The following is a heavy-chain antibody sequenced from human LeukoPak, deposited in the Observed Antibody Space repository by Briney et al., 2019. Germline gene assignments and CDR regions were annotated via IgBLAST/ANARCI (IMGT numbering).Heavy chain of an antibody. J-gene: IGHJ4*02. V-gene: IGHV1-18*01. CDR3: AASIAAAGLDY. CDR2: ISAYNCNT. Sequence: GASVKVSCKASGYTFTSYGISWVRQAPGQGLEWMGWISAYNCNTNYAQKLQGRVTMTTDTSTSTAYMELRSLRSDDTAVYYCAASIAAAGLDYWGQGTLVTVSS. CDR1: GYTFTSYG. D-gene: IGHD6-13*01.